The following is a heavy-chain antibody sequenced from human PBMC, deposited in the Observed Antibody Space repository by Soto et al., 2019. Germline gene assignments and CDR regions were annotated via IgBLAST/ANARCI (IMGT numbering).Heavy chain of an antibody. D-gene: IGHD5-12*01. J-gene: IGHJ4*02. CDR3: ARTRVATIVTEYYFDY. Sequence: GGSLRLSCAASGFTFSSYGMHWVRQAPGKGLEWVAVIWYDGSNKYYADSVKGRFTISRDNSKNTLYLQMNSLRAEDTAVYYCARTRVATIVTEYYFDYWGQGTLVTVSS. CDR2: IWYDGSNK. CDR1: GFTFSSYG. V-gene: IGHV3-33*01.